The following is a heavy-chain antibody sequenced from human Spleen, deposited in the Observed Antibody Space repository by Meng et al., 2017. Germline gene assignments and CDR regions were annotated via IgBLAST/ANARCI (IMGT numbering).Heavy chain of an antibody. CDR3: SGHVDY. CDR1: GFTFSTAW. J-gene: IGHJ4*01. CDR2: MKSNVDGGTV. V-gene: IGHV3-15*01. Sequence: AQLVESGGGFEKPGGSLGLSCAASGFTFSTAWMTWVRQAPGKGLEWIGRMKSNVDGGTVDYAAAVKGRFFISRDDSENTFYLQMNSLKTEDTAVYYCSGHVDYWGHGTLVTVSS.